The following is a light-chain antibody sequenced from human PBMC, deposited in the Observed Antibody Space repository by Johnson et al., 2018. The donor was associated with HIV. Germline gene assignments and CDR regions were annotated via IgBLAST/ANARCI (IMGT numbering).Light chain of an antibody. Sequence: QSVLTQPPSVSAAPGQKVTVSCSGSSSNIGTNYVSWYQHLPGTAPKLLIYDNNQRPSGIPDRFSVSKSGTSATLGITGLQTGDEADYYCGTWDSSLSAGNVFGTGTKVTVL. J-gene: IGLJ1*01. CDR1: SSNIGTNY. CDR3: GTWDSSLSAGNV. V-gene: IGLV1-51*01. CDR2: DNN.